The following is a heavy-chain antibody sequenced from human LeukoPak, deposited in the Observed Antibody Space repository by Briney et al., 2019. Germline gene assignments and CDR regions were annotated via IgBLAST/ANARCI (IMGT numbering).Heavy chain of an antibody. V-gene: IGHV1-2*02. CDR1: GYTFTGYY. CDR3: ARGAVAGRPLTYYYMDV. CDR2: INPNSGGT. D-gene: IGHD6-19*01. J-gene: IGHJ6*03. Sequence: ASVKVSCKASGYTFTGYYMHWVRQAPGQGLEWMGWINPNSGGTNYAQKFQGRVTMTRDTSISTAYMELSRLRSDDTAVYYCARGAVAGRPLTYYYMDVWGKGTTVTVSS.